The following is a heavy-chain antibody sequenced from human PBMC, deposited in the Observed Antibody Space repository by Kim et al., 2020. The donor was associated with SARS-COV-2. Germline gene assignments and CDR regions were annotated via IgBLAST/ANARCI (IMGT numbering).Heavy chain of an antibody. CDR1: GFTFSSYA. CDR2: ISGNGGST. Sequence: GGSLRLSCAASGFTFSSYAISWVRQAPGKGLEWVSSISGNGGSTYYADSVKGRFTISRDNSKNTLFLQMNNLRAEDTAVYYCAKGAGAPFFFDYWGQGTLVTVSS. V-gene: IGHV3-23*01. CDR3: AKGAGAPFFFDY. J-gene: IGHJ4*02. D-gene: IGHD6-19*01.